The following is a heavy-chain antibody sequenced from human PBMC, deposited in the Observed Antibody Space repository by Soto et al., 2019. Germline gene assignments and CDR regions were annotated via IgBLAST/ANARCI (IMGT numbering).Heavy chain of an antibody. CDR1: GGSISSGGYY. CDR3: ATRSITSCAYSYGFVYYGMDV. D-gene: IGHD5-18*01. Sequence: QVQLQESGPGLVKPSQTLSLTCTVSGGSISSGGYYWSWIRQHPGKGLEWIGYIYYSGSTYYNPSLRTRVIISVDTSPTPFYLKLSSVTAADTAVYYCATRSITSCAYSYGFVYYGMDVWGQGTTVTVS. J-gene: IGHJ6*02. CDR2: IYYSGST. V-gene: IGHV4-31*03.